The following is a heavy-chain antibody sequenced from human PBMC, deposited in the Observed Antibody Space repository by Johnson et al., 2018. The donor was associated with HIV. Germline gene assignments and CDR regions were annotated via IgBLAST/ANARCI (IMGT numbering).Heavy chain of an antibody. CDR2: MWYDGSTK. CDR1: GFTFSSYA. D-gene: IGHD3-3*02. J-gene: IGHJ3*02. V-gene: IGHV3-30*02. CDR3: AKSRLATQEGDGAFDI. Sequence: QVQLVESGGGLVQPGGSLRLSCAASGFTFSSYAMQWVRQAPGKGLEWVAFMWYDGSTKYYADSVKGRFIISRYNSKNTLYLQMNSLRAEDTAVYYCAKSRLATQEGDGAFDIWGQGTMVIVSS.